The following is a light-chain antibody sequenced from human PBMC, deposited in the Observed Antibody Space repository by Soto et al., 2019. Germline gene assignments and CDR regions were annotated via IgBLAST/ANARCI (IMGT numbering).Light chain of an antibody. V-gene: IGKV1-5*01. CDR3: QQYENYWT. J-gene: IGKJ1*01. CDR1: QPISSW. Sequence: DIQMTQSPPTLSASVGDRVTITCRASQPISSWLAWYHQKPGKAPKLLIYDASNLESGVPSRFSGSGSGTEFTLTISSLQPEDFGIYYCQQYENYWTVGQGTKVEIK. CDR2: DAS.